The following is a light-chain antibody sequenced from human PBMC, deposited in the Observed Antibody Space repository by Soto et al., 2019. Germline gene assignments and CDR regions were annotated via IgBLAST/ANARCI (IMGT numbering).Light chain of an antibody. Sequence: EVVMTQSPATLSLSPGERATLFCRASQSIATSQLAWYQQKPGQAPRLLIYGASSRATGIPDRFSGSGSGTDFTLTISRLEPEDFAVYYCQQYGSSRNTFGGGTKVDIK. J-gene: IGKJ4*01. V-gene: IGKV3-20*01. CDR1: QSIATSQ. CDR3: QQYGSSRNT. CDR2: GAS.